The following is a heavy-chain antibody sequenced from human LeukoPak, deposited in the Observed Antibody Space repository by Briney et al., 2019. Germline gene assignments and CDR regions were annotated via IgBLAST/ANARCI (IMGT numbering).Heavy chain of an antibody. CDR3: ARGPTHTNWSRWFDP. CDR1: GYTFTGYY. CDR2: IDPNSGGT. D-gene: IGHD1-1*01. J-gene: IGHJ5*02. Sequence: ASVKVSCKASGYTFTGYYIHWVRQAPGQGLEWMGWIDPNSGGTNYAQTFQGRVTMTRDTSISTAYMDLSRLISDDTAMYYCARGPTHTNWSRWFDPWGQGTLVTVSS. V-gene: IGHV1-2*02.